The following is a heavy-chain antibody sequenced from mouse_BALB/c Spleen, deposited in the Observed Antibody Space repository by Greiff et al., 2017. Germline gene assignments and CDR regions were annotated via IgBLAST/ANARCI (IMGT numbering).Heavy chain of an antibody. J-gene: IGHJ2*01. V-gene: IGHV1-54*03. CDR1: GYAFTNYL. Sequence: VQLQQSGAELVRPGTSVKVSCKASGYAFTNYLIEWVKQRPGQGLEWIGVINPGSGGTNYNEKFKGKATLTADKSSSTAYMQLSSLTSDDSAVYFCARGLNDYWGQGTTLTVSS. CDR2: INPGSGGT. D-gene: IGHD2-4*01. CDR3: ARGLNDY.